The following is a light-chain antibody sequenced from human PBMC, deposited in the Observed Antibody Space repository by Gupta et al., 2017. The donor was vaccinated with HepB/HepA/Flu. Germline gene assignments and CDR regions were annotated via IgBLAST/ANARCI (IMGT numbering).Light chain of an antibody. CDR2: SNS. CDR3: TAWDDSRNGVV. CDR1: SSNIGSNT. Sequence: QSVLTQPPSASGTPGQRVTISCSGSSSNIGSNTVNWYQQLPGTAPKLLIYSNSQRPSGVPDRFSGSKSGTSASLAISGIQSEDEADYYCTAWDDSRNGVVFGGGTKLTVL. V-gene: IGLV1-44*01. J-gene: IGLJ2*01.